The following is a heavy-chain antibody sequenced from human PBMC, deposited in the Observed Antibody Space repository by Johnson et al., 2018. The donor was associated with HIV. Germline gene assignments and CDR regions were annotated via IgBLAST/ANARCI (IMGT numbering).Heavy chain of an antibody. V-gene: IGHV3-NL1*01. J-gene: IGHJ3*01. CDR3: ATERGKRWLYPRDAFDV. Sequence: QVQLVESGGGVVQPGRSLRLSCAASGFTFSSYAMHWVRQAPGKGLEWVSVIYSGGGTYYADSVKGRFTISRDNSKNALYLRMNSLRAEDMAVYYCATERGKRWLYPRDAFDVWGQGTMVTVSS. CDR1: GFTFSSYA. CDR2: IYSGGGT. D-gene: IGHD5-24*01.